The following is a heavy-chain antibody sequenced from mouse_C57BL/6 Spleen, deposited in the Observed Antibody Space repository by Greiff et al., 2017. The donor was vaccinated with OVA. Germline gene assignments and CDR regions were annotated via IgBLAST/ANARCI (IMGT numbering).Heavy chain of an antibody. V-gene: IGHV1-50*01. CDR1: GYTFTSYW. CDR3: ARVGTGVYFDY. Sequence: VQLQQPGAELVKPGASVKLSCKASGYTFTSYWMQWVKQRPGQGLEWIGEIDPSDSYTNYNQKFKGKATLTVDTSSSTAYMQLSSLTSEDSAVYYCARVGTGVYFDYWGQGTTLTVSS. D-gene: IGHD4-1*01. CDR2: IDPSDSYT. J-gene: IGHJ2*01.